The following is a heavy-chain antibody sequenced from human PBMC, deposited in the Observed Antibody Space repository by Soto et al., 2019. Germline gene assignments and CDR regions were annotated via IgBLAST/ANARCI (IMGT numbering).Heavy chain of an antibody. V-gene: IGHV3-7*01. J-gene: IGHJ4*02. D-gene: IGHD2-21*01. CDR2: ISGGASDK. CDR3: VREDWHRFDS. Sequence: EVQLVESGGRLVQPGGSLRLSCAASGFMFSAYWMSWVRQDPGNGLEWVATISGGASDKFYVDSVKGRFTISRDDSKNTLYLQMNSLRDEDTAVYYCVREDWHRFDSWGQGTLVTVSS. CDR1: GFMFSAYW.